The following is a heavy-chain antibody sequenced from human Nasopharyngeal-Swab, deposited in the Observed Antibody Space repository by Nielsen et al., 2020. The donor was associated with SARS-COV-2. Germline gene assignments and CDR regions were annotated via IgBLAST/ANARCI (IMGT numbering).Heavy chain of an antibody. CDR3: ARGHPTIAVAGTNYYYGMDV. CDR2: IYYSGST. V-gene: IGHV4-59*01. J-gene: IGHJ6*02. CDR1: GGSISSYY. Sequence: ESLKISCTVSGGSISSYYWSWIRQPPGKGPEWIGYIYYSGSTNYNPSLKSRVTISVDTSKNQFSLKLSSVTAADTAVYYCARGHPTIAVAGTNYYYGMDVWGQGTTVTVSS. D-gene: IGHD6-19*01.